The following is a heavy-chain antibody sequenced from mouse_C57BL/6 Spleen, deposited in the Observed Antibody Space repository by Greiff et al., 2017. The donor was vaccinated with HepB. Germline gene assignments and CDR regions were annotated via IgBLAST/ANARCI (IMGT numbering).Heavy chain of an antibody. V-gene: IGHV5-6*01. CDR1: GFTFSSYG. CDR3: ARHSNPGYFDV. D-gene: IGHD2-5*01. J-gene: IGHJ1*03. Sequence: EVQLVESGGDLVKPGGSLKLSCAASGFTFSSYGMSWVRQTPDKRLEWVATISSGGSYTYYPDSVKGRFTISRDNDKNTLYLQMSSLKYEDTAMYYCARHSNPGYFDVWGTGTTVTVSS. CDR2: ISSGGSYT.